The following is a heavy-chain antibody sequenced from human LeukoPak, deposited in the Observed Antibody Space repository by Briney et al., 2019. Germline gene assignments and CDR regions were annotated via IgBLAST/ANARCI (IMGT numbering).Heavy chain of an antibody. J-gene: IGHJ4*02. CDR2: ISAYNGNT. CDR3: ARGSSSPSDIDY. Sequence: ASVNVSCKSSGYTFTSYGISWVRQAPGQGLEWMGWISAYNGNTNYAQKLQGRVTITTDTSTSTPYMELRSLRSDDTAVYYCARGSSSPSDIDYWGQGTLVTVAS. D-gene: IGHD6-13*01. CDR1: GYTFTSYG. V-gene: IGHV1-18*01.